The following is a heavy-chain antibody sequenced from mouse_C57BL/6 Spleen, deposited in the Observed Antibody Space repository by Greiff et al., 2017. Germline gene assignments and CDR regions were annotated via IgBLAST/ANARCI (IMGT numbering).Heavy chain of an antibody. Sequence: EVQLVESEGGLVQPGSSMKLSCTASGFTFSDYYMAWVRQAPEKGLEWVANINYDGSSTYYLDSLKSRFIISRDNAKNILYLQMSSLKSEDTATYYCERDGGYYDMDYWGQGTSVTVSS. CDR2: INYDGSST. CDR3: ERDGGYYDMDY. CDR1: GFTFSDYY. V-gene: IGHV5-16*01. J-gene: IGHJ4*01.